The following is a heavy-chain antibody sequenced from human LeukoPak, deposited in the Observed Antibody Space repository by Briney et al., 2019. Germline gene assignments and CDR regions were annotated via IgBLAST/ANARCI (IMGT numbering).Heavy chain of an antibody. Sequence: GASLQISCEGSGSIFTSYWIGWGRPVPGKGLEWMGIIYPGDSDTRNSPSFQGQVTISADKSISTAYLQWSSLKASDTAMYYCARHSQYYGMDVWGQGTTVTVSS. V-gene: IGHV5-51*01. CDR1: GSIFTSYW. J-gene: IGHJ6*02. CDR2: IYPGDSDT. CDR3: ARHSQYYGMDV.